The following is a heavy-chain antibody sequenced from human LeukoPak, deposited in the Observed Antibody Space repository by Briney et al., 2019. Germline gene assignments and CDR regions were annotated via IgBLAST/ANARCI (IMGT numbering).Heavy chain of an antibody. CDR2: IKQDGSEK. D-gene: IGHD3-3*01. V-gene: IGHV3-7*01. Sequence: GGSLSLSCAASGFTFSSYWMSWVRQAPGKGLEWVANIKQDGSEKYYVDSVKGRFTISRDNAKNSLYLQMNSLRAEDTAVYYCASSRYDFWSGYYTDYYYMDVWGKGTTVTVSS. CDR1: GFTFSSYW. J-gene: IGHJ6*03. CDR3: ASSRYDFWSGYYTDYYYMDV.